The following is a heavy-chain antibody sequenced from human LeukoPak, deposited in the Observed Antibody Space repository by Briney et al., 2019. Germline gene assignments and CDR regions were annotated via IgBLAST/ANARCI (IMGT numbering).Heavy chain of an antibody. V-gene: IGHV4-39*01. D-gene: IGHD4-17*01. J-gene: IGHJ4*02. CDR1: GGSISSSSYY. CDR3: ARSRAVTNYFDY. Sequence: SETLSLTCTVSGGSISSSSYYWGWVRQPPGKGLEWIGSIYYSGSTYYNPSLKSRVTISVDTSKNQFSLKLGSVTAADTAVYYCARSRAVTNYFDYWGQGTLVTVSS. CDR2: IYYSGST.